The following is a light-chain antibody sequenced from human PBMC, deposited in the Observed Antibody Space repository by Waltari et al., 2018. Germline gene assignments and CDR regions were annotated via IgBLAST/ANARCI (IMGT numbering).Light chain of an antibody. Sequence: SSELTQGPAVSVALGQTVKITCQGDSLRTSYASWYQLKPGQAPVLVLLGKENRPSGIPDRFSGYSSGTTSSLTITGAQAEDEADYYCHSRNGRNNEVVFGGGTKLTVL. J-gene: IGLJ3*02. CDR3: HSRNGRNNEVV. CDR2: GKE. CDR1: SLRTSY. V-gene: IGLV3-19*01.